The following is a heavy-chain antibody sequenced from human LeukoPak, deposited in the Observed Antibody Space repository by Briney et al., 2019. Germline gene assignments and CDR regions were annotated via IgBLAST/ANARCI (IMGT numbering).Heavy chain of an antibody. Sequence: ASVKVSCKASGYSFTGYYIHWVRQAPGQGLEWMGWINPNSRGTNYAQKFQGRVTMTRDTSISTAYMELSSQTSDDTAVYYCARDPAQSYYTDVWGIGTTVTVSS. J-gene: IGHJ6*03. CDR1: GYSFTGYY. CDR3: ARDPAQSYYTDV. CDR2: INPNSRGT. V-gene: IGHV1-2*02.